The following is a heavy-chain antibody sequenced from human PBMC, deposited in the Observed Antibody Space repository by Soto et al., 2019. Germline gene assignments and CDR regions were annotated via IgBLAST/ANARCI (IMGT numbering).Heavy chain of an antibody. V-gene: IGHV3-23*01. CDR1: GFIFSSYA. Sequence: GGYLRLSCAASGFIFSSYAMSWVRQAPGKGLEWVSAISGSGGSTYYADSVKGRFTISRDNAKNSLYLQMNSLRAGDTALYYCASGRGYDILTGYYPYFDYWGQGTLVTVSS. D-gene: IGHD3-9*01. CDR3: ASGRGYDILTGYYPYFDY. J-gene: IGHJ4*02. CDR2: ISGSGGST.